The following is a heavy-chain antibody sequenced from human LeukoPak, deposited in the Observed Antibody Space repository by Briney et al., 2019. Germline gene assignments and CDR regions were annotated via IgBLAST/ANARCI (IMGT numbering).Heavy chain of an antibody. CDR1: GYTFTGYY. CDR3: ARDLSATWQAY. CDR2: INPNSGGT. J-gene: IGHJ4*02. V-gene: IGHV1-2*06. D-gene: IGHD5-12*01. Sequence: ASVKASCKASGYTFTGYYMHWVRQAPGQGLEWMGRINPNSGGTNYAQKFQGRVTTTRDTSISTAYMELSRLRSDDTAVYYCARDLSATWQAYWGQGTLVTVSS.